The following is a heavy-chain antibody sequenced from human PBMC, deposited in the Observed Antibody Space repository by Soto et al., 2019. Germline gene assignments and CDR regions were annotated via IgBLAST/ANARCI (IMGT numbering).Heavy chain of an antibody. V-gene: IGHV4-39*01. CDR3: ARRQSSSWYGL. CDR2: IYYSGST. D-gene: IGHD6-13*01. Sequence: QLQLQESGPGLVKPSETLSLTCTVSGGSISSSSYYWGWIRQPPGKGLEWIGSIYYSGSTYYNPSLKSRITISVDTSKNLFALKLRSVTAADTAVYYCARRQSSSWYGLWGQGTLVTVSS. J-gene: IGHJ4*02. CDR1: GGSISSSSYY.